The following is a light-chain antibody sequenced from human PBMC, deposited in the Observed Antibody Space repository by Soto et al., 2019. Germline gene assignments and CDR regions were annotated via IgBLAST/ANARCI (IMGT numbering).Light chain of an antibody. CDR1: QSISSA. J-gene: IGKJ4*01. CDR3: QQFHSSPLT. CDR2: YAS. V-gene: IGKV3-15*01. Sequence: EIVLTQSPASLSASVGDRATLSCRASQSISSAFAWYQQKPGQPPRLLIYYASTRDTGVPSRFSGSGSGTDFTLTISRLQSEDFAAYYCQQFHSSPLTFGRGTKVEIK.